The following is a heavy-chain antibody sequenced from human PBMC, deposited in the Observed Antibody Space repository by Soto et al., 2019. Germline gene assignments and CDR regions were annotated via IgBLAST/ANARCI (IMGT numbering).Heavy chain of an antibody. CDR1: GGSISSYY. J-gene: IGHJ6*02. V-gene: IGHV4-59*01. CDR3: AKTQVADYYGMDV. CDR2: MYNTGST. Sequence: PSETLSLTCTVSGGSISSYYWSWIRQPPGKGLEWIGYMYNTGSTIYNPSLKSRVTISVDTSKNQFSLKLNSVTAEDTALYYCAKTQVADYYGMDVWGQGTTVTVSS. D-gene: IGHD6-19*01.